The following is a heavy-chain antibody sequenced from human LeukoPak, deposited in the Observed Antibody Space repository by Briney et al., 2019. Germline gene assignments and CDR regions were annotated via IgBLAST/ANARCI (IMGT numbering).Heavy chain of an antibody. D-gene: IGHD6-19*01. Sequence: SETLSLTCSVSGDSISSDYLSWIRQLAGKGLEWIGRIYTTGSTNYNPSLKSRVTMSVDMSKNQFSLKLSSVTAADTAVYYCASASGYWGQGTLVTVSS. CDR2: IYTTGST. CDR3: ASASGY. CDR1: GDSISSDY. V-gene: IGHV4-4*07. J-gene: IGHJ4*02.